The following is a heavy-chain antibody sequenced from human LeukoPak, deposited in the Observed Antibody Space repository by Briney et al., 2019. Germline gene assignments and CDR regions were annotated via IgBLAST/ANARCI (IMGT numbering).Heavy chain of an antibody. CDR3: ARARYYDILTGYYKDYYGMDV. CDR2: IYYSGST. Sequence: SETLSLTCTVSGGSISSSSYYWGWIRQPPGKGLEWIGSIYYSGSTYYNPSLKSRVTISVDTSKNQFSLKLSSVTAADTAVYYCARARYYDILTGYYKDYYGMDVWGQGTTVTVSS. D-gene: IGHD3-9*01. J-gene: IGHJ6*02. V-gene: IGHV4-39*07. CDR1: GGSISSSSYY.